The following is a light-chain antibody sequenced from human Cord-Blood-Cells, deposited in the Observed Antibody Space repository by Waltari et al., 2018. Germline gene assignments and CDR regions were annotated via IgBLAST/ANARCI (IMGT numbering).Light chain of an antibody. CDR2: AAS. CDR3: QQSYSTLWT. J-gene: IGKJ1*01. V-gene: IGKV1-39*01. Sequence: DIQMTQSPSSLSASVGDRVNITCRASQSISSYLNWYQQKPGKAPKLLIYAASSLQSVVPSRFSGSGSGTDFTLTISSLQPEDFATYYCQQSYSTLWTFGQGTKVEIK. CDR1: QSISSY.